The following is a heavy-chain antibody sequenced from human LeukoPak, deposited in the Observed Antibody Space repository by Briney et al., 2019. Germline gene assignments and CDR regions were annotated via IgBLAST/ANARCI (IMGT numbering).Heavy chain of an antibody. Sequence: PGGSLRLSCAASGFTLSGDYMSWVRQAPGKGLEWVSVIFGAGTTYYADSVKGRFTISRDNSKNTLYLQMNSLRAEDTAVYYCAKEAGSAYFGNWFDPWGQGTLVTVSS. CDR1: GFTLSGDY. V-gene: IGHV3-53*01. J-gene: IGHJ5*02. CDR3: AKEAGSAYFGNWFDP. CDR2: IFGAGTT. D-gene: IGHD2-21*01.